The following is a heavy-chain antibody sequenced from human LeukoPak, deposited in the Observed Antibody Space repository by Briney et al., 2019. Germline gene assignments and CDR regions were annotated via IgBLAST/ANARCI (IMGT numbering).Heavy chain of an antibody. V-gene: IGHV4-34*01. D-gene: IGHD2-2*01. J-gene: IGHJ4*02. CDR3: ARGRRSHLVGY. CDR2: INHSGST. CDR1: GGSFSGYY. Sequence: SETLSLTSSVYGGSFSGYYWSWIRQPPGKGLEWIGEINHSGSTNYNPSLKSRVTISVDTSKNQFSLKLSSVTAADTAVYYCARGRRSHLVGYWGQGTLVTVSS.